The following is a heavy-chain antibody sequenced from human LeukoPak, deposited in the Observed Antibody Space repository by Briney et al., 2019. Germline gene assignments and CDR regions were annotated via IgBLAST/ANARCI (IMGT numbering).Heavy chain of an antibody. CDR2: INHSGST. Sequence: SETLSLTCAVYGGSFSGYYWSWIRQPPGKGLEWIGEINHSGSTNYNPSFKSRVTISVDTSKNQFSLKLSSVTAADTAVYYCARADIVATIDYYYYYMDVWGKGTTVTVSS. CDR3: ARADIVATIDYYYYYMDV. CDR1: GGSFSGYY. J-gene: IGHJ6*03. V-gene: IGHV4-34*01. D-gene: IGHD5-12*01.